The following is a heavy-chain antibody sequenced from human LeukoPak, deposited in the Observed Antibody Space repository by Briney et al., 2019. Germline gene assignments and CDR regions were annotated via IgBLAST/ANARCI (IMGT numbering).Heavy chain of an antibody. V-gene: IGHV4-34*01. CDR2: INHSGST. CDR3: TRERYYGSGDSFDI. J-gene: IGHJ3*02. CDR1: GGSFSGYY. D-gene: IGHD3-10*01. Sequence: SETLSLTCAVYGGSFSGYYWSWVRQPPGKGREWIGEINHSGSTNYNPSLKPRVTISVDTSNNQFSLKLSSVTAADTSVYYCTRERYYGSGDSFDIWGQGTMVTVSS.